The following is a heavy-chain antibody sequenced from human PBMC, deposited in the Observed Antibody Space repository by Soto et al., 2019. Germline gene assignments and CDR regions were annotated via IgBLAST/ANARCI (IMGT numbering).Heavy chain of an antibody. J-gene: IGHJ4*02. D-gene: IGHD7-27*01. CDR2: IYYSGNT. V-gene: IGHV4-61*01. CDR1: GGSVSSGSYY. CDR3: ARDFGPGAFDY. Sequence: SETLSLTCTVSGGSVSSGSYYWSWIRQPPGKGLEWIGYIYYSGNTNYNPSLKSRVTISVDTSKNQFSLRLNSVNAADTAVYYCARDFGPGAFDYWGQGTLVTVSS.